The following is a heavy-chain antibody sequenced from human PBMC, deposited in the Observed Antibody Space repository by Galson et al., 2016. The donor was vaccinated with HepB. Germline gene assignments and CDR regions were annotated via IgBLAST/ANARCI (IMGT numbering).Heavy chain of an antibody. J-gene: IGHJ4*02. CDR2: IYYTGSS. Sequence: SETLSLTCTVSGDSVSSSNYYWGWIRQPPGKGLEWIGSIYYTGSSYYNPSLKSRVTISVDTSKNQFSLRLSSVTAADTALYYCARGPSWGAAGYNDYWGQGTLVTVSS. V-gene: IGHV4-39*01. D-gene: IGHD5-24*01. CDR3: ARGPSWGAAGYNDY. CDR1: GDSVSSSNYY.